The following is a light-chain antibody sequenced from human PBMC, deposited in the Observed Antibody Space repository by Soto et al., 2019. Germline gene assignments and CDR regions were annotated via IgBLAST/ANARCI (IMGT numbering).Light chain of an antibody. Sequence: DIVMTQSPDPLAVSLGERATINCKSSQSVLDSSTNDSKIAWYQQRPRQPPKLLTYGASTRESGVPDRFSGSGCGTDFTLTISNLQTEDGAVYYCQQYYAPPWTFGQGTEVEIK. V-gene: IGKV4-1*01. CDR3: QQYYAPPWT. CDR2: GAS. J-gene: IGKJ1*01. CDR1: QSVLDSSTNDSK.